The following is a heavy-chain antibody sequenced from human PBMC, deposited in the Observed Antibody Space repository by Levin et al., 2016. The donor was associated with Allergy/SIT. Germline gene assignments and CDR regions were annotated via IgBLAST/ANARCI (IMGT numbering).Heavy chain of an antibody. J-gene: IGHJ4*02. D-gene: IGHD3-9*01. CDR2: IYYSGST. CDR3: ARGTGHILTGYVFDY. V-gene: IGHV4-59*13. Sequence: PGKGLEWIGYIYYSGSTNYNPSLKSRVTISVDTSKNQFSLKLSSVTAADTAVYYCARGTGHILTGYVFDYWGQGTLVTVSS.